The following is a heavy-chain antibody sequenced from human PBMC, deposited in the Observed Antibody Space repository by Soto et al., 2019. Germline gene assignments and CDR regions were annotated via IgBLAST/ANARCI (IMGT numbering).Heavy chain of an antibody. V-gene: IGHV1-69*02. D-gene: IGHD3-10*01. CDR2: INPILSMS. J-gene: IGHJ4*02. CDR3: ASSYGSGYRAFDY. CDR1: GDTFTFYS. Sequence: QVQLVQSGAEVKKPGSSVRVSCKASGDTFTFYSINWVRQAPGLGLEWMGRINPILSMSNYAQRCQGRVTMIADKATSTAYMELSSLRSDDTAMYYCASSYGSGYRAFDYWGQGALVTVAS.